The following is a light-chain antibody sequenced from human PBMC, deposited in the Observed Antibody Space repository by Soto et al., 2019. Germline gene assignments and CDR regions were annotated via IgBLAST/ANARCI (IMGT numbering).Light chain of an antibody. CDR3: QQHNDWPPST. CDR2: GAS. J-gene: IGKJ2*01. Sequence: ETLLTQSPATLSVSPGERATLSCRASQSVSDNLAWYQQKPGQAPRLLIYGASTRAPGIPDRFSGSGFGTEFSLTISSLQSEDFAVYYCQQHNDWPPSTFGQGTQLEIK. V-gene: IGKV3-15*01. CDR1: QSVSDN.